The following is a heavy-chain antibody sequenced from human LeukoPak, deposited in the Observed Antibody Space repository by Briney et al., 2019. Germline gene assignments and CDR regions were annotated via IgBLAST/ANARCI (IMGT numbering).Heavy chain of an antibody. Sequence: GGSLRLSCAASGFTFSNYWMSWVRQAPGKGLEWVANIKQDGSEKYYVDSVKGRFTISRDNAKNSLYLQMNSLRAEDTGVYYCARRVAVADNYFDYWGQGTLVTVSS. CDR3: ARRVAVADNYFDY. J-gene: IGHJ4*02. V-gene: IGHV3-7*01. CDR1: GFTFSNYW. D-gene: IGHD6-19*01. CDR2: IKQDGSEK.